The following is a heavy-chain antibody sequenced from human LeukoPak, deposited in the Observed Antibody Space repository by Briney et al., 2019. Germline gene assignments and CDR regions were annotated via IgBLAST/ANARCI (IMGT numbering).Heavy chain of an antibody. CDR1: GGSFSGYY. CDR2: INHSGST. CDR3: ARGPVPYYYGSWFDP. D-gene: IGHD3-10*01. Sequence: SATLSLTCAVYGGSFSGYYWSWIRQPPGKGLEWIGEINHSGSTNYNPSLKSRVTISVDTSKNQFSLKLSSVTAADTAVYYCARGPVPYYYGSWFDPWGQGTLVTVSS. V-gene: IGHV4-34*01. J-gene: IGHJ5*02.